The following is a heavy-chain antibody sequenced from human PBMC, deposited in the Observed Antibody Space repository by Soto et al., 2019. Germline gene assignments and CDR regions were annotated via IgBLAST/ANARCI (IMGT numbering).Heavy chain of an antibody. CDR1: GFTFSSFA. V-gene: IGHV3-30-3*01. CDR2: ISYDGYNK. D-gene: IGHD6-19*01. J-gene: IGHJ6*02. CDR3: ARDHLSVEWLPGPYYYGMDV. Sequence: QVQLVESGGGVVQPGRSLRLSCAASGFTFSSFAMHWVRQAPGKGLKWLAVISYDGYNKNYADSMKGRFTISRDNSNYTLFLQMNSLRGEDTAVYYCARDHLSVEWLPGPYYYGMDVWGQGATVTVSS.